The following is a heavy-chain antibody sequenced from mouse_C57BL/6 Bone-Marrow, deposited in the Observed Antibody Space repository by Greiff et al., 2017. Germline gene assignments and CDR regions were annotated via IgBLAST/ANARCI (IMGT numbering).Heavy chain of an antibody. J-gene: IGHJ3*01. Sequence: EVKVVESGGGLVQPGGSLKLSCAASGFTFSDYGMEWVRQAPRTGPEWVAFISNLTYSIYYADPVTGRFTISTENAKNTLYLEMCSQWSEDTAIYNCERQNYGSSSFAYWGQGTLVTVS. D-gene: IGHD1-1*01. V-gene: IGHV5-15*01. CDR2: ISNLTYSI. CDR1: GFTFSDYG. CDR3: ERQNYGSSSFAY.